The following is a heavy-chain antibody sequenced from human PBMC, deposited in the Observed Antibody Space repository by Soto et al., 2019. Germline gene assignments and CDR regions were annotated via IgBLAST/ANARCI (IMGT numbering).Heavy chain of an antibody. CDR1: GGSVNSYY. D-gene: IGHD2-21*02. Sequence: QVQLQESGPGLVRPSETLSLTCTVSGGSVNSYYWSWIRQTPGKGPEWIGYIFYSGSTNSNPSLNSRASMSVDMTKNQFSRRLSSLTVADTAVYYSETVCASYCGGDCAYFAPCGHGILAPVSS. V-gene: IGHV4-59*02. CDR2: IFYSGST. J-gene: IGHJ4*01. CDR3: ETVCASYCGGDCAYFAP.